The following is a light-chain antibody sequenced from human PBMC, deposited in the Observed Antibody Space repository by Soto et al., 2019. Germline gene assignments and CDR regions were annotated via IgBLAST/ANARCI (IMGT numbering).Light chain of an antibody. CDR2: GAS. CDR3: QQYGSSQT. CDR1: QSVSSTS. Sequence: EVVLTQSPGTLSLSPGERVTILCLASQSVSSTSLAWYQQKPGQTPRLLIYGASSRATGTPDRISGGGSGTHFTLTISRLEPEDFAVYYCQQYGSSQTFGQGSKVDIK. J-gene: IGKJ1*01. V-gene: IGKV3-20*01.